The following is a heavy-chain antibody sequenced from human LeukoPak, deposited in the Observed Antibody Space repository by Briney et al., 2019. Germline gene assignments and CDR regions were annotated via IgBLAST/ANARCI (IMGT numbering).Heavy chain of an antibody. CDR2: ISAYNGNT. CDR1: GYTFTSYG. V-gene: IGHV1-18*01. J-gene: IGHJ4*02. D-gene: IGHD3-3*01. Sequence: ASVKVSCKASGYTFTSYGISWVRQAPGQGLEWMGWISAYNGNTNYAQKLQGRVTMTTDTSTSTAYMELRSLRSDDTAVYYCARDLHRTIFGVAPCYFDYWGQGTVVTVSS. CDR3: ARDLHRTIFGVAPCYFDY.